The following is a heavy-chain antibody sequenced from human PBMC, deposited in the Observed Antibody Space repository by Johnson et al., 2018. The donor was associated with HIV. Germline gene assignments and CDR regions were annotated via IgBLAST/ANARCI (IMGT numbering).Heavy chain of an antibody. CDR2: IKDDGSEQ. J-gene: IGHJ3*02. Sequence: VQLVESGGDLVQPGGSLRLSCAASAFNFDTSWMAWVRQAPGKGLEWVAHIKDDGSEQDYVDSVKGRFTVSRDNAKNSLYLQMTSLRAEDTAVYYCARSGWYLSYAFDIWGQGTMVTVSS. CDR3: ARSGWYLSYAFDI. CDR1: AFNFDTSW. D-gene: IGHD6-19*01. V-gene: IGHV3-7*05.